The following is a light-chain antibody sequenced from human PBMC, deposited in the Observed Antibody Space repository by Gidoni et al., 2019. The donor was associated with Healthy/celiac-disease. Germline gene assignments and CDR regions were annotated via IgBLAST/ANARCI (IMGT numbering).Light chain of an antibody. CDR3: QSYDSSLSVVV. CDR1: SSHIGAGYD. CDR2: GNS. J-gene: IGLJ2*01. V-gene: IGLV1-40*01. Sequence: QSVLTHPPSVSGSPGQRVTISCTGSSSHIGAGYDVHWYQQLPGTAPKLLIYGNSNRPSGVPDRFSGSKSGTSASLAITGLQAEDEADYYCQSYDSSLSVVVFGGGTKLTVL.